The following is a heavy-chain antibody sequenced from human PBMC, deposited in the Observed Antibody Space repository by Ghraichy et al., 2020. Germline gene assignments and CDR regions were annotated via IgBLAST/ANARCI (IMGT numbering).Heavy chain of an antibody. CDR1: GASISSRSYY. V-gene: IGHV4-39*01. J-gene: IGHJ5*02. CDR2: IYYSEIT. CDR3: AAHYMDTTMS. D-gene: IGHD5-18*01. Sequence: SETLSLTCTVSGASISSRSYYWGWIRQPPGKGLEWIGSIYYSEITYYNPSLKSRVTISVDTSKNQFSLKLSSVTAADTAVYYCAAHYMDTTMSWDQGTLVTVSS.